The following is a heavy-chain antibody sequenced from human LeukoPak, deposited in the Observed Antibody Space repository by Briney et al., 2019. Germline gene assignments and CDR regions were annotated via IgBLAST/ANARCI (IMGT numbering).Heavy chain of an antibody. V-gene: IGHV4-34*01. CDR1: GGSFSGYY. CDR2: INHSGST. J-gene: IGHJ4*02. D-gene: IGHD3-10*01. CDR3: ARLIRGLWFGELLPARVDY. Sequence: SETLSLTCAVYGGSFSGYYWSWIRQPPGKGLEWIGEINHSGSTNYNPSLKSRVTISVDTSKNQFSLKLSSVTAADTAVYYCARLIRGLWFGELLPARVDYWGQGTLVTVSS.